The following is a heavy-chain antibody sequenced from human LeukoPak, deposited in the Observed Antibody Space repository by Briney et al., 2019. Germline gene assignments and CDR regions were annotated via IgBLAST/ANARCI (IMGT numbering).Heavy chain of an antibody. V-gene: IGHV4-39*07. CDR1: GGSVSSSTNY. J-gene: IGHJ4*02. Sequence: SETLYLTCTVSGGSVSSSTNYWGWIRQPPGKGLEWIGTIYYSGSTYYNPSLKSRVSLSVDTSKNQFSLKLSSVTAADTAVYYCARLYYDILSSYYYFDYWGQGTLVTVSS. D-gene: IGHD3-9*01. CDR2: IYYSGST. CDR3: ARLYYDILSSYYYFDY.